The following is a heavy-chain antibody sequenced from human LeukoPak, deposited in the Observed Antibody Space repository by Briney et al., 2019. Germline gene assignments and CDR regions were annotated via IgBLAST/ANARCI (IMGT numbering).Heavy chain of an antibody. CDR2: IYYSGST. D-gene: IGHD4-17*01. V-gene: IGHV4-30-4*01. Sequence: SQTLSLTCTVSGGSISSGDYYWSWIRQLPGKGLEWIGYIYYSGSTYYNPSLKSRVTISVDTSKNQFSLKLSSVTAADTAVYYCARVGSATTVTLIDYWGQGTLATVSS. CDR1: GGSISSGDYY. J-gene: IGHJ4*02. CDR3: ARVGSATTVTLIDY.